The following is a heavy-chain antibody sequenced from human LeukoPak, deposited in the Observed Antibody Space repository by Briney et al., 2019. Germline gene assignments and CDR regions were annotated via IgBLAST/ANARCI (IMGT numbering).Heavy chain of an antibody. Sequence: GGSLRLSCATSGLTYSQYGMHWVRQAPGKGLEWVAVIWSDGTNTYYGDPVKGRFTISRDNFQRTVYLQMNSLRAEDTAVYYCTKDAQRVFDYSNWLDKWGQGTLVTVSS. D-gene: IGHD4-11*01. CDR2: IWSDGTNT. CDR1: GLTYSQYG. CDR3: TKDAQRVFDYSNWLDK. V-gene: IGHV3-33*06. J-gene: IGHJ5*02.